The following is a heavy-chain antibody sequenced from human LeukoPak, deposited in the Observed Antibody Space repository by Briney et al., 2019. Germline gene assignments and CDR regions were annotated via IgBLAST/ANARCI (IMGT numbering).Heavy chain of an antibody. CDR3: ARDPTFYDFWSGYFDY. CDR2: ISSNGGST. CDR1: GFTFSSYA. J-gene: IGHJ4*02. D-gene: IGHD3-3*01. V-gene: IGHV3-64*01. Sequence: GGSLRLSCAASGFTFSSYAMHWVRQAPGKGLEYVSAISSNGGSTYYANSVKGRFTISRDNSKNTLYLQMGSLRAEDMAVYYCARDPTFYDFWSGYFDYWGQGTLVTVSS.